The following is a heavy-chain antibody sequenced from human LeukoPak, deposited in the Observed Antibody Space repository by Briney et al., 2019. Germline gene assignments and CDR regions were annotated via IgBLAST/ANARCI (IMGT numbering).Heavy chain of an antibody. Sequence: SETLSLTCTVSGGSISSYYWSWIRQPPGKGLEWIGYIYYSGSTNYNPSLKSRVTISVDTSKNQFSLKLSSVTAADTAVYYCARVTQQWLGYCFDYWGQGTLVTVSS. CDR2: IYYSGST. D-gene: IGHD6-19*01. CDR1: GGSISSYY. V-gene: IGHV4-59*01. CDR3: ARVTQQWLGYCFDY. J-gene: IGHJ4*02.